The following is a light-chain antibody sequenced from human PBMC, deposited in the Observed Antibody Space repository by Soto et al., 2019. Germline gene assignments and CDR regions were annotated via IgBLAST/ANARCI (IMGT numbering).Light chain of an antibody. CDR3: QQFNSYPIT. CDR1: QGISSA. CDR2: DAS. V-gene: IGKV1-13*02. J-gene: IGKJ5*01. Sequence: AIQLTQSPSSLSASVGDRVTITCRASQGISSALAWYQQKPGKAPKLLVYDASSLESGVPSRFSGSGSGTDFTLTISSLQPEDFATYYCQQFNSYPITFGQGTRLEIK.